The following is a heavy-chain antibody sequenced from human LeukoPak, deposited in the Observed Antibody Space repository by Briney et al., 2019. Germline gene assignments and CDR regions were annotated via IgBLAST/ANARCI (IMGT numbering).Heavy chain of an antibody. CDR3: ARGDEYITSP. Sequence: AGGSLRLSCAASGFTFSSFWMSWVRQAPGKGLEWVANIKRDGGDKYYVDSVKGRFSISRDNAKNSLYLHMNSLRAEDTAVYYCARGDEYITSPWGQGTLVTVSS. D-gene: IGHD2/OR15-2a*01. CDR1: GFTFSSFW. V-gene: IGHV3-7*05. J-gene: IGHJ4*02. CDR2: IKRDGGDK.